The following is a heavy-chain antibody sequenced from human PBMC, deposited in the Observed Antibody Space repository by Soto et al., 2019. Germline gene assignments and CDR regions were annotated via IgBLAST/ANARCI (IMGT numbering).Heavy chain of an antibody. CDR2: IDPSDSYT. CDR1: GYSFTSYW. J-gene: IGHJ6*02. CDR3: GTPGSGSVRGLYYGRDV. V-gene: IGHV5-10-1*01. Sequence: GESLKISCKGSGYSFTSYWISWVRQMPGKGLEWMGRIDPSDSYTNYSPSFQGHVTISADKSISTAYLQWSSLKASDTAMYYWGTPGSGSVRGLYYGRDVWGQGTTVNVS. D-gene: IGHD1-26*01.